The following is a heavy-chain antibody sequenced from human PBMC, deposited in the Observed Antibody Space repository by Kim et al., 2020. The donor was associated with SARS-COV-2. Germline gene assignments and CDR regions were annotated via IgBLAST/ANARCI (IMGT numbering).Heavy chain of an antibody. CDR2: ISDDETYR. CDR3: VRAREKSFDY. Sequence: GGSLRLSCAASGFSFSSRGMHWVRQAPGKGLEWVAVISDDETYRNYADSVKGRFTISRDNSKNTVDLQMNSLRVEDTAVYYCVRAREKSFDYLGQGTLVTVSS. V-gene: IGHV3-30*03. CDR1: GFSFSSRG. J-gene: IGHJ4*01.